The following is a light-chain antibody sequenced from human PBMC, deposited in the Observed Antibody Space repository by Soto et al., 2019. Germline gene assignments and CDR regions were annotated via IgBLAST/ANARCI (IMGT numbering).Light chain of an antibody. CDR3: MQGTPWPWT. V-gene: IGKV2-30*02. CDR1: QSLIHSDGDTY. CDR2: KVS. J-gene: IGKJ1*01. Sequence: DVVMTQSPLSLPVTLGQPASISCRSSQSLIHSDGDTYLNWFQQRPGQSPRRLIYKVSDRDSGVQDRLSGSGSGNDFILKISRVEDEDVGIYDCMQGTPWPWTFGQGTEVEIK.